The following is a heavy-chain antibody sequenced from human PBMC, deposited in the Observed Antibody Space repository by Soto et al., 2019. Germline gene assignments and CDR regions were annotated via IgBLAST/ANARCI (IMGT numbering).Heavy chain of an antibody. V-gene: IGHV1-2*02. CDR1: VYTFTAYS. CDR3: AREASAVISLAY. J-gene: IGHJ4*02. CDR2: FNPNSGDT. Sequence: ASVKGSCKRAVYTFTAYSMDWVRQAPGQGLEWMGWFNPNSGDTIYAQKFQGRVTLTRDTSISTAYLELTGLRSDDTAVYYCAREASAVISLAYWGQGTLVTVSS. D-gene: IGHD6-19*01.